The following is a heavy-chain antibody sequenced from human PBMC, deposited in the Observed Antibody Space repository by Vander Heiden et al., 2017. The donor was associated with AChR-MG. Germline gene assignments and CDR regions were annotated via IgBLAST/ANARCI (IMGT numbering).Heavy chain of an antibody. Sequence: QVHLVASGGGVVQPGRSLGRSCAASGFNFSSYAMQWVRQAPGKGLEWVAVISYDGSNKYYADSVKGRFTISRDNSKNTLYRQMNSLRAEDTAVYYCARDRPDAFDIWGQGTMVTVSS. J-gene: IGHJ3*02. CDR2: ISYDGSNK. V-gene: IGHV3-30-3*01. CDR3: ARDRPDAFDI. CDR1: GFNFSSYA.